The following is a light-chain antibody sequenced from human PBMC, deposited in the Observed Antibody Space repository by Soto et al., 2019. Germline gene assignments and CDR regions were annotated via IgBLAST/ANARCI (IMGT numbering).Light chain of an antibody. CDR3: QQCSDWPWT. V-gene: IGKV3-11*01. Sequence: EIVLTQSPATLSLSPLEIATPSFMASESVATYLAWYQQKPGQAPRLLVYDTSNRATGIPARFSGGGSGTEFTLTICNLESEDFAVYYCQQCSDWPWTFGQGTKVDIK. CDR2: DTS. CDR1: ESVATY. J-gene: IGKJ1*01.